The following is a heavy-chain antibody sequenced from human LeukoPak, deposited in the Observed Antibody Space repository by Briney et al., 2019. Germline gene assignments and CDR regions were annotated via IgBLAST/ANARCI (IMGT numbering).Heavy chain of an antibody. J-gene: IGHJ4*02. CDR1: GDSVSSNSAA. Sequence: QTLSLTCAISGDSVSSNSAAWHWIRQSPSRGLECLGRTYYRSKWYNEYGVALKSRINIKPDTSKNQFSLQLDSLTPEDTAVYYCARQFGNYMAYWGQGTLVTVSS. D-gene: IGHD3-16*01. CDR3: ARQFGNYMAY. CDR2: TYYRSKWYN. V-gene: IGHV6-1*01.